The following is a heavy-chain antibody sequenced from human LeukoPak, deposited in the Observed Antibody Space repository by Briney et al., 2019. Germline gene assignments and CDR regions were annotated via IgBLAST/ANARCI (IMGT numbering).Heavy chain of an antibody. Sequence: GGSLRLSCAASQFTFINYVMHWVRQAPGRGLWWVAVISHEGNNKFYSDSVKGRFAISRENSKNTLYLQMGSLSAEDTAVYSCAKDGAANRYWYFDLWGRGTLVTVSS. V-gene: IGHV3-30*09. CDR1: QFTFINYV. D-gene: IGHD4/OR15-4a*01. CDR3: AKDGAANRYWYFDL. J-gene: IGHJ2*01. CDR2: ISHEGNNK.